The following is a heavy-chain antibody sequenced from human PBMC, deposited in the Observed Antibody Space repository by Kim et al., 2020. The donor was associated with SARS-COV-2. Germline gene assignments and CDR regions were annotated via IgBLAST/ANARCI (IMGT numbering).Heavy chain of an antibody. CDR3: ARDSFPGPPIGAAGMRWFDP. Sequence: GGSLRLSCAASGFTFSAFAVHWVRQAPGTWLEWMSLISYDGSNKYYADSVKGRFTISRDNSKNTLYLQMNSLTVEDTAIYYCARDSFPGPPIGAAGMRWFDPWGQGTLVTVSS. CDR2: ISYDGSNK. J-gene: IGHJ5*02. D-gene: IGHD6-13*01. V-gene: IGHV3-30-3*01. CDR1: GFTFSAFA.